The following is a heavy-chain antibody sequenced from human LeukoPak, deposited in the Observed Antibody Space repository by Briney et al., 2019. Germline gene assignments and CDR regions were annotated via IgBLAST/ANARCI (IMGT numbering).Heavy chain of an antibody. J-gene: IGHJ4*02. CDR1: GGTFSSYA. CDR2: IIPIFGTA. D-gene: IGHD5-24*01. CDR3: ARPTEEMATINSYFHY. Sequence: SVKVSCKASGGTFSSYAISWVRQAPGQGLEWMGGIIPIFGTANYAQKFQGRVTITADESTSTTYMELSSLRSEDTAVYYCARPTEEMATINSYFHYWCQGTLVTVSS. V-gene: IGHV1-69*13.